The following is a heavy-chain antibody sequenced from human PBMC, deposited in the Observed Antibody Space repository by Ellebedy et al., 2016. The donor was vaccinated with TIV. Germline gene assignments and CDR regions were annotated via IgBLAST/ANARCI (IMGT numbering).Heavy chain of an antibody. D-gene: IGHD6-13*01. CDR3: ARGFIPRQQLLNWFDP. Sequence: AASVKVSCKASGGTFSSYAISWVRQAPGQGLEWMGGIIPIFGTTNYAQKFQGRVTITADGSTSTAYMELSSLRSEDTAIYYCARGFIPRQQLLNWFDPWGQGTLVTVSS. CDR2: IIPIFGTT. V-gene: IGHV1-69*13. J-gene: IGHJ5*02. CDR1: GGTFSSYA.